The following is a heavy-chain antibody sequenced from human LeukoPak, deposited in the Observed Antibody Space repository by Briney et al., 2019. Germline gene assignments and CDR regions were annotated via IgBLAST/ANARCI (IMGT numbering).Heavy chain of an antibody. V-gene: IGHV4-34*01. D-gene: IGHD3-10*01. CDR1: GGSFSGYY. CDR2: INHSGST. Sequence: KPSETLSLTCAVYGGSFSGYYWSWIRQPPGKGLEWIGEINHSGSTNYNPSLKSRVSISVDSSKNQFSLKLSSVTAADTAVYYCARGLVTGSGSYGYYYYYGMDVWGQGTTVTVSS. J-gene: IGHJ6*02. CDR3: ARGLVTGSGSYGYYYYYGMDV.